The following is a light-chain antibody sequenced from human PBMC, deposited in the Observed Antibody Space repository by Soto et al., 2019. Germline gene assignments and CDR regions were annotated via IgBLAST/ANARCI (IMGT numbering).Light chain of an antibody. V-gene: IGLV1-44*01. CDR1: SANIGSNI. CDR2: SNN. CDR3: AAWDDSLNGFVV. Sequence: QSVLTQPPSASGTPGQRVTIPCSGSSANIGSNIVNWYQQLPGTAPKLLIYSNNQRPSGVPDRFSGSKSGTSDSLAISGLQSEDEAYYYCAAWDDSLNGFVVFGGGTKLTVL. J-gene: IGLJ2*01.